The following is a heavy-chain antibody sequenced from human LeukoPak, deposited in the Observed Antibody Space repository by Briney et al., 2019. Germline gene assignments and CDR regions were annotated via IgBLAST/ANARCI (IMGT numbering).Heavy chain of an antibody. CDR2: IWYDGSNK. CDR3: ARAPQGGDGWYGYYYYYYMDV. Sequence: GGSLRLSCAASGFTFSSYGMHWVRQAPGKGLEWVAVIWYDGSNKYYADSVKGRFTISRDNAKNSLYLQMNSLRAEDTAVYYCARAPQGGDGWYGYYYYYYMDVWGKGTTVTVSS. V-gene: IGHV3-33*08. D-gene: IGHD6-19*01. J-gene: IGHJ6*03. CDR1: GFTFSSYG.